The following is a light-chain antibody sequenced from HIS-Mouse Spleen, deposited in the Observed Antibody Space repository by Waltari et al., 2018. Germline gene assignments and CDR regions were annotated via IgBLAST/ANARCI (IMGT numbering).Light chain of an antibody. V-gene: IGLV1-47*01. CDR3: CSYAGSSTFVVV. CDR1: SPNIGSNY. J-gene: IGLJ2*01. CDR2: RNN. Sequence: QSVLTQPPSASGTPGQRVTISCSGSSPNIGSNYVYWYQQLPGTAPKLLIYRNNQRPSGVPDRFSGSKSGTSASLAISGLRSEDEADYYCCSYAGSSTFVVVFGGGTKLTVL.